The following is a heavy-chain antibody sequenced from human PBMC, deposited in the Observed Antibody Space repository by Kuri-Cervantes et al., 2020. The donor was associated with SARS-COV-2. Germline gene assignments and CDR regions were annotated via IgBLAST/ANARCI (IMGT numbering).Heavy chain of an antibody. Sequence: ASVKVSCKASGGTFSSYAISWVRQAPGQGLEWMGGISAYNGNTNYAQKLQGRVTMTTDTSTSTAYMELRSLRSDDTAVYYCARDRFWAPYYFDDGGQGTLVTVSS. D-gene: IGHD3-16*01. V-gene: IGHV1-18*01. J-gene: IGHJ4*02. CDR1: GGTFSSYA. CDR3: ARDRFWAPYYFDD. CDR2: ISAYNGNT.